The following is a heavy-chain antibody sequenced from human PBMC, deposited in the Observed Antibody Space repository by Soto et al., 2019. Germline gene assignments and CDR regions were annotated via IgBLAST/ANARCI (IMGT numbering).Heavy chain of an antibody. CDR2: IYYSGSI. J-gene: IGHJ3*01. D-gene: IGHD3-9*01. CDR1: GASLSSYY. CDR3: ARWLTQETFDV. Sequence: QVQLQESGPGLLKPSETLSLTCTVSGASLSSYYWSWIRQPPGKGLEWIGYIYYSGSINYNPSLKSRASISGDTSKNLCSLTLTSVTAADTAVYYCARWLTQETFDVWGQGTMVTVSS. V-gene: IGHV4-59*01.